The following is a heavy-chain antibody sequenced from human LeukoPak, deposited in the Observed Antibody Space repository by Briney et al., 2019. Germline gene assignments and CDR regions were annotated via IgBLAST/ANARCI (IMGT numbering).Heavy chain of an antibody. CDR3: ARAVGGELWFGEFTALYYMDV. V-gene: IGHV4-59*01. Sequence: SETLSLTCTVSNGSISSDYWTWIRQSPGQGLEWIGHISYKGTTKYNPSLNSRVTISVDMSKTHLSLKLTSVTAADTAVYYCARAVGGELWFGEFTALYYMDVWGKGTTVTISS. CDR2: ISYKGTT. D-gene: IGHD3-10*01. CDR1: NGSISSDY. J-gene: IGHJ6*03.